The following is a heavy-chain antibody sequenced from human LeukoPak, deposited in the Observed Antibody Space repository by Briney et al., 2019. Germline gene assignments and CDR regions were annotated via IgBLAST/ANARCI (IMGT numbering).Heavy chain of an antibody. D-gene: IGHD5-24*01. J-gene: IGHJ4*02. CDR3: ARDSTDGYDY. Sequence: ASVKVSCKASGYTFTSYDITWVRQAPGQGLEWMGWISAYNGNTSSAQMLQGRVTMTTDTSTSTAYMELSRLRSDDTAVYYCARDSTDGYDYWGQGTLVTVSS. V-gene: IGHV1-18*01. CDR2: ISAYNGNT. CDR1: GYTFTSYD.